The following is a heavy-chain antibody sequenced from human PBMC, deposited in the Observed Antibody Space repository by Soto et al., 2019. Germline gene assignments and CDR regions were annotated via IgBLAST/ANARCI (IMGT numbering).Heavy chain of an antibody. J-gene: IGHJ6*02. V-gene: IGHV3-23*01. CDR2: ISGSGGST. CDR3: AKGIAARPYGMDV. Sequence: EVQLLESGGGLVQPGGSLRLSCAASGFTFSSYAMSWVRQAPGKGLEWVSAISGSGGSTYYADSVKGRFTISRDNSKNTLYLQMNSLRAEDAAVYYCAKGIAARPYGMDVWGQGTTVTVSS. D-gene: IGHD6-6*01. CDR1: GFTFSSYA.